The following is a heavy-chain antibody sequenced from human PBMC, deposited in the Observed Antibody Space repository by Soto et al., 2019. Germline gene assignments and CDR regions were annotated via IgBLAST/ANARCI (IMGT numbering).Heavy chain of an antibody. CDR1: GFTFSSYG. CDR3: AKDKISPRRRNWFDP. Sequence: PGGSLRLSCAASGFTFSSYGMYWVRQAPGKGLEWVAVIWYDGSNKYYEDSVKGRFTISRDNSKNTLYLQMNSLRAEDTAVYYCAKDKISPRRRNWFDPRGPGTLVTVSS. CDR2: IWYDGSNK. D-gene: IGHD3-3*02. J-gene: IGHJ5*02. V-gene: IGHV3-33*06.